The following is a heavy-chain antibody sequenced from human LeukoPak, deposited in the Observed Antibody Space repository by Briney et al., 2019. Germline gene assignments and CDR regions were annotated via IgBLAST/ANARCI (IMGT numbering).Heavy chain of an antibody. CDR1: GGSISSYY. CDR2: VYHNGRT. D-gene: IGHD2-8*02. CDR3: ARRRAESSGPSLYYFYMDV. Sequence: SETLSLTCTVSGGSISSYYWSWIRQLPGERLEWIGFVYHNGRTTYNPSLESRVTISVDTSRNQVSLNLRFVTAADTALYFCARRRAESSGPSLYYFYMDVWGKGTTVSVSS. J-gene: IGHJ6*03. V-gene: IGHV4-59*01.